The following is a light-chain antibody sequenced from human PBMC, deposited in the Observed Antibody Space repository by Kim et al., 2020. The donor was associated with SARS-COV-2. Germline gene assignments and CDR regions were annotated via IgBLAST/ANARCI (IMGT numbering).Light chain of an antibody. V-gene: IGLV3-21*04. CDR2: YDS. J-gene: IGLJ2*01. Sequence: PGKSARVSCGVNSIGSKSVPWYQQKSGQAPVLVIYYDSDRPSGIPERFSGSNSGNTATLTISRVEAGDEADYYCQVWDSSSDHRVVFGGGTQLTVL. CDR1: SIGSKS. CDR3: QVWDSSSDHRVV.